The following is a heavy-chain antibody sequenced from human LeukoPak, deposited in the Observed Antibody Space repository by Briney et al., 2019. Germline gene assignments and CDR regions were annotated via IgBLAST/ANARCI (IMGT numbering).Heavy chain of an antibody. CDR1: GFTFSSYS. J-gene: IGHJ4*02. Sequence: PGRSLRLSCAASGFTFSSYSMTWVRQAPGKGLEWVSSISSSSYIYYADSVKGRFTISRDNAKNSLYLQMNSLRAEDTAVYYCARDSSSYYFDYWGQGTLVTVSS. D-gene: IGHD6-13*01. CDR2: ISSSSYI. CDR3: ARDSSSYYFDY. V-gene: IGHV3-21*01.